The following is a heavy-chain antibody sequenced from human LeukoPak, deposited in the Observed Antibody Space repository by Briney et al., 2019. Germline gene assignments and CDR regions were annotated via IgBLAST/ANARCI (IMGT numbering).Heavy chain of an antibody. V-gene: IGHV3-23*01. D-gene: IGHD1-26*01. Sequence: PGGSLRLSCAVSGITLTNYGMSWVRQAPGKGLEWVSTISGSGGAGTYYADSVKGRFTVSRDNSRNTLYLPMNSLRAEDTAVYYCVKDRGGSPFYGMDVWGQGTTVTVSS. CDR1: GITLTNYG. J-gene: IGHJ6*02. CDR3: VKDRGGSPFYGMDV. CDR2: ISGSGGAGT.